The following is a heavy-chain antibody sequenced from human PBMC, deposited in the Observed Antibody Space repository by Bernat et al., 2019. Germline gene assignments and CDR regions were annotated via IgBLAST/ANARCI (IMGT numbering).Heavy chain of an antibody. CDR3: ARWVGDGNFDY. Sequence: EVQLVESGGGLVQPGGSLRVSCAASGFTFSSYSMNWVRQAPGKGLEWVSSISSSSSYIYYADSVKGRFTISRDNAKNSLYLQMNSLRAEDTAVYYCARWVGDGNFDYWGQGTLVTVSS. J-gene: IGHJ4*02. D-gene: IGHD3-16*01. CDR1: GFTFSSYS. V-gene: IGHV3-21*01. CDR2: ISSSSSYI.